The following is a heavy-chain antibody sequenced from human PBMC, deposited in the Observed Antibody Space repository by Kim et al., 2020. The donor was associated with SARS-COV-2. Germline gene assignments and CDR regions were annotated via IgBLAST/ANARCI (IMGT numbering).Heavy chain of an antibody. Sequence: GESLKISCKGSGYSFTSYWINWVRQMPGKGLEWMGRIDPSDSYTNYSPSFQGHVTISADKSISTAYLQWSSLKASDTAMYYCARLWFGELSAFGYYGMDVWGQGTTVTVSS. CDR1: GYSFTSYW. CDR2: IDPSDSYT. J-gene: IGHJ6*02. D-gene: IGHD3-10*01. V-gene: IGHV5-10-1*01. CDR3: ARLWFGELSAFGYYGMDV.